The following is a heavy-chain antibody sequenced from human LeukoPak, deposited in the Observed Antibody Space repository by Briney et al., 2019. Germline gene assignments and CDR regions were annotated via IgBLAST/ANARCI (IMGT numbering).Heavy chain of an antibody. D-gene: IGHD1-1*01. J-gene: IGHJ4*02. Sequence: GGSLRLSCVASGFAFSASYMTWVRQPPGKGLEWLSYISENSGDTNYADSVKGRFTVSRDNAKNSLYLQMNSLRVEDTAVYYCARDPRTVRIWGQGTLVTVSS. CDR2: ISENSGDT. CDR1: GFAFSASY. CDR3: ARDPRTVRI. V-gene: IGHV3-11*06.